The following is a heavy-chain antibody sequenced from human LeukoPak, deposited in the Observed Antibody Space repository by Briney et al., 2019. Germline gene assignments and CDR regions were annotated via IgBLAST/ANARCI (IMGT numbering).Heavy chain of an antibody. Sequence: SGTPSLTCGVSGGSLSGYYWSWIRQSPGKGLEWIGEINHTGRTNYNPSLKSRVTISLHTSMTQFSLNLSSVTAADTAVYYCARQGHCSGASCYSGWLDPWGQGALAIVSS. J-gene: IGHJ5*02. V-gene: IGHV4-34*01. D-gene: IGHD2-2*01. CDR2: INHTGRT. CDR3: ARQGHCSGASCYSGWLDP. CDR1: GGSLSGYY.